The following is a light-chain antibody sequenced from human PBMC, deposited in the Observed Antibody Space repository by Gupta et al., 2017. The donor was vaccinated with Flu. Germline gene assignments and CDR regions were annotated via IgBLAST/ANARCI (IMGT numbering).Light chain of an antibody. V-gene: IGKV3-20*01. CDR2: GTS. CDR1: QRVSSTY. J-gene: IGKJ1*01. Sequence: VLTQSPGTLPLSAGERATLSCTASQRVSSTYLAWYQQKPGQAPRLLIYGTSSRATGIPDRFSGSGSWTDFTLTISRLEAEDVAVYYCQQYGSSPPWTFGQGTKVEIK. CDR3: QQYGSSPPWT.